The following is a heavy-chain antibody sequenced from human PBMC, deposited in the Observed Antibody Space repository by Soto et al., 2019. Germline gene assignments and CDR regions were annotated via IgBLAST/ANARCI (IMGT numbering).Heavy chain of an antibody. CDR3: AKDMRIAVAGTVDGYYYGMDV. D-gene: IGHD6-19*01. CDR2: ISWDGGST. V-gene: IGHV3-43*01. Sequence: PGGSLRLSCAASGFTFDDYTMHWVRQAPGKGLEWVSPISWDGGSTYYADSVKGRFTISRDNSKNSLYLQMNSLRTEDTALYYCAKDMRIAVAGTVDGYYYGMDVWGQGTTVTVSS. J-gene: IGHJ6*02. CDR1: GFTFDDYT.